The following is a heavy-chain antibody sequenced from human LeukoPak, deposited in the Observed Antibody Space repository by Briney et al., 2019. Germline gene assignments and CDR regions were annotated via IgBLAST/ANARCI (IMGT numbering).Heavy chain of an antibody. D-gene: IGHD3-10*01. CDR2: ISISGDGT. Sequence: RTGGSLRLSCAASGFTFSSHAMSWVRQAPGKGLEYVSGISISGDGTFYAGSVKGRFTISRDNAKNTLYLQVNGLRAEDTAVYHCVTGGGSGSQRRLDYWGQGSLVPVSS. CDR3: VTGGGSGSQRRLDY. CDR1: GFTFSSHA. V-gene: IGHV3-23*01. J-gene: IGHJ4*02.